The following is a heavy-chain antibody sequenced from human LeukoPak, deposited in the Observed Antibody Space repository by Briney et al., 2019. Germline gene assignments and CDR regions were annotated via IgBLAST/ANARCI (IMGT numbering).Heavy chain of an antibody. D-gene: IGHD2-15*01. CDR1: GGSISSYF. CDR2: IYYSGTT. CDR3: ARHKCSGIYCPFDY. V-gene: IGHV4-39*01. J-gene: IGHJ4*02. Sequence: SETLSLTCTVSGGSISSYFWGWIRQPPGKGLEWIGTIYYSGTTYYNPSLKSRVTISVDTSKNQFSLKLSSVSASDTAVYYCARHKCSGIYCPFDYWGQGTLVTVSS.